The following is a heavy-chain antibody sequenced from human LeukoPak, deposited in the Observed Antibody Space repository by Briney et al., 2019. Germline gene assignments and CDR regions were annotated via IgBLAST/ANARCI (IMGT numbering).Heavy chain of an antibody. Sequence: ASMKVSCKASGYILTSYAIHWVRQAPGQRLEWMGWINAGNGNTKYSQKFQGRATITRDTSAGTVYMELSSLRSEDTAVYYCASGVGLVPAAINYYYVVDVWGQGTTVTVSS. CDR3: ASGVGLVPAAINYYYVVDV. D-gene: IGHD2-2*01. CDR2: INAGNGNT. V-gene: IGHV1-3*01. CDR1: GYILTSYA. J-gene: IGHJ6*02.